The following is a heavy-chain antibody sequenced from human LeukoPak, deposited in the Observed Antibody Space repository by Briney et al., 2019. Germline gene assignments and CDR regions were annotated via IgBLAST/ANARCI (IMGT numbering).Heavy chain of an antibody. V-gene: IGHV4-59*01. J-gene: IGHJ2*01. D-gene: IGHD6-6*01. CDR2: ISYSATT. CDR3: ARSSLSDWYFDL. Sequence: SETLSLTCTVAGGTISGYYWSWIRQSPGKGLEWIGHISYSATTNYSPSLKSRVTISVDPSKDEFSLKLNSVTAADTAVYFCARSSLSDWYFDLWGRGTLVTVSS. CDR1: GGTISGYY.